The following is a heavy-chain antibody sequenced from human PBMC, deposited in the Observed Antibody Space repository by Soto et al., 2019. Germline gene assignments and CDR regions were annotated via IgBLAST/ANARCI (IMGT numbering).Heavy chain of an antibody. J-gene: IGHJ4*02. CDR1: GGSISSYY. CDR3: ARAHSSGWSYYFDY. CDR2: IYYSGST. Sequence: SETLSLTCTVSGGSISSYYWSWIRQPPGKGLEWTGYIYYSGSTNYNPSLKSRVTISVDTSKNQFSLKLSSVTAADTAVYYCARAHSSGWSYYFDYWGQGTLVTVSS. D-gene: IGHD6-19*01. V-gene: IGHV4-59*01.